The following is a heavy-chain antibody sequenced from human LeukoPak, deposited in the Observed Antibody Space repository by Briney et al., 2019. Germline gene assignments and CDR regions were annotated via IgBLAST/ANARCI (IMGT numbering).Heavy chain of an antibody. J-gene: IGHJ4*02. CDR3: TRVNYYDSSSFYYGYSDY. CDR1: GFSFDGYA. D-gene: IGHD3-22*01. V-gene: IGHV3-49*04. CDR2: IRSKAYGAKT. Sequence: GGSLRVSCSASGFSFDGYAMSWVRQAPGKGLEWVGFIRSKAYGAKTNYAASVQGRFSISRDDSRSTVHLQMDSLRTEDIAVYFCTRVNYYDSSSFYYGYSDYWGQGALVTVSS.